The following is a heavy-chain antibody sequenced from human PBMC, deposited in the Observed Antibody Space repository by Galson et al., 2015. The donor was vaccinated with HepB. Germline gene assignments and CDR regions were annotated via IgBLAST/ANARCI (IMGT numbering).Heavy chain of an antibody. V-gene: IGHV3-23*01. Sequence: SLRLSCAGSGFTFSGSAMHWVRQAPGKGLEWVSAITPSGDNTFSADSMKGRFTISRDNSRNTLFLHMNSLRADDTAIYFCAKVFPEKTDGWYRQALYYFDSWGQGTRVTVSS. CDR3: AKVFPEKTDGWYRQALYYFDS. J-gene: IGHJ4*02. CDR2: ITPSGDNT. D-gene: IGHD6-19*01. CDR1: GFTFSGSA.